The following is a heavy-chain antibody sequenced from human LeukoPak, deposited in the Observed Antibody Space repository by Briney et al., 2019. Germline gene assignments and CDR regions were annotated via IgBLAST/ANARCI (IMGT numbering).Heavy chain of an antibody. CDR1: GGSISSYY. V-gene: IGHV4-59*01. CDR2: IYYSGST. D-gene: IGHD3-10*01. J-gene: IGHJ5*02. CDR3: ARMVGWFDP. Sequence: SETLSLTCTVSGGSISSYYWSWIRQPPGKGLERIGYIYYSGSTNYNPSLKSRVTISVDTSKNQFSLKLSSVTAADTAVYYCARMVGWFDPWGQGTLVTVSS.